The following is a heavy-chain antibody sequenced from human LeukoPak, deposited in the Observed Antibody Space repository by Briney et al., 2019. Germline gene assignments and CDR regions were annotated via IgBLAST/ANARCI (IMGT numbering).Heavy chain of an antibody. CDR3: AREYSEYYYYYYGMDV. J-gene: IGHJ6*02. Sequence: ASVKVSCKASGYTFTGYYMHWVRQAPGQGLEWMGWINPNSGGTNYAQTFQGRVTMTRDTSISTAYMELSRLRSDDTAVYYYAREYSEYYYYYYGMDVWGQGTTVTVSS. V-gene: IGHV1-2*02. D-gene: IGHD6-13*01. CDR1: GYTFTGYY. CDR2: INPNSGGT.